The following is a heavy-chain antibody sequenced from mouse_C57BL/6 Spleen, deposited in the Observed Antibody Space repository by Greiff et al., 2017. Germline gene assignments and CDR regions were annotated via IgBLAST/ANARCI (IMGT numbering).Heavy chain of an antibody. V-gene: IGHV1-50*01. CDR3: ARSYYGSSPYAMDY. CDR2: IDPSDSYT. D-gene: IGHD1-1*01. Sequence: QVQLQQPGAELVKPGASVKLSCKASGYTFTSYWMPWVKQRPGQGLEWIGEIDPSDSYTNYNQKFKGKATLTVDTSSSTAYMQLSSLTSEDSAVYYCARSYYGSSPYAMDYWGQGTSVTVSS. CDR1: GYTFTSYW. J-gene: IGHJ4*01.